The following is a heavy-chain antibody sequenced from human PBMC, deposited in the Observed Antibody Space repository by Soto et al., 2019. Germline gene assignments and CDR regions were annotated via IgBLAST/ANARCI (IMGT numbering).Heavy chain of an antibody. CDR1: GFSFRDYD. V-gene: IGHV3-13*05. J-gene: IGHJ6*02. Sequence: EVQLVESGGGSVQPGESLRLSCAASGFSFRDYDMHWVRQRTGKGLEWVSGLGAADDPYYVASVKGRFSVSRDNAQSSLYSQVDNLRVDDTAVYFCARAYLGRLPRRADYYYAMAVWGRGTTVTVSS. CDR3: ARAYLGRLPRRADYYYAMAV. CDR2: LGAADDP. D-gene: IGHD2-15*01.